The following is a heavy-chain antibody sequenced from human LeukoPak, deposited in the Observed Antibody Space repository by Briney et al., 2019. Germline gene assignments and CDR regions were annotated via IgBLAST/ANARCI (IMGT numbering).Heavy chain of an antibody. CDR3: ARQPWGIRGVQRRGWFDP. Sequence: SETLSLTCAVYGGSFSGYYWSWIRQSPGKGLEWIGEINHSGSTNYNPSLKSRISISVDTSKNQFSLKLSSVTAADTTVYYCARQPWGIRGVQRRGWFDPWGQGTLVTVSS. CDR1: GGSFSGYY. J-gene: IGHJ5*02. V-gene: IGHV4-34*01. CDR2: INHSGST. D-gene: IGHD3-10*01.